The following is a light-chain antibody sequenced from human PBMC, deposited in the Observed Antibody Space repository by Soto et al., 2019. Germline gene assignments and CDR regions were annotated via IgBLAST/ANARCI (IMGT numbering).Light chain of an antibody. J-gene: IGKJ1*01. CDR1: QSVRSMY. V-gene: IGKV3-20*01. Sequence: VLTQSPGTLSLSPGERATLSCRASQSVRSMYLAWYQQKPGQAPRLLIYDASSRATDIPDRFSGSGSGTDFTLTIRRLEPEDFAIYYCQHYGNSLWTFGQGTKVDIK. CDR3: QHYGNSLWT. CDR2: DAS.